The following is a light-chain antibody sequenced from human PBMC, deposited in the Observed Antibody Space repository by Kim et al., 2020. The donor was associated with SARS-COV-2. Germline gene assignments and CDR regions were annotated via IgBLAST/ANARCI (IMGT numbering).Light chain of an antibody. CDR1: QSVSSW. J-gene: IGKJ4*01. Sequence: DIQMTQSPSTLSASIGDRVTITCRASQSVSSWLAWYQQKPGKAPKLLIYKASNLESGVPSRFSGSGSGTEFTLTISSLQPDDFATYYCQHYNSYFGGGTKVDIK. CDR3: QHYNSY. CDR2: KAS. V-gene: IGKV1-5*03.